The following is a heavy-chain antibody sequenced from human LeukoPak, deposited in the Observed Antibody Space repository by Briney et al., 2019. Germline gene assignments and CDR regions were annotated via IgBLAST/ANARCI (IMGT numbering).Heavy chain of an antibody. CDR1: GSTFIGYY. CDR2: INPNSGDT. CDR3: TRGNIVVVPAQTELDY. V-gene: IGHV1-2*02. Sequence: ASVKVSCQASGSTFIGYYMHWVRQAPGQGLEWMGWINPNSGDTNYAQKFQGRVTMTRDTSLTTAYMELSRLTSDDTAVYYCTRGNIVVVPAQTELDYWGQGTLVTVSS. D-gene: IGHD2-2*01. J-gene: IGHJ4*02.